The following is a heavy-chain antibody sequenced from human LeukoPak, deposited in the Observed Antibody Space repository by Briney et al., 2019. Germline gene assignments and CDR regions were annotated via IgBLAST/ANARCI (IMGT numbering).Heavy chain of an antibody. CDR1: GGSIGTYS. J-gene: IGHJ4*02. CDR3: ARVRLVGYDILTGYYSFDY. V-gene: IGHV4-59*01. Sequence: SETLSLTCTVSGGSIGTYSWSWIRQPPGKGLEWIGYIYYSGNTNYNPSLKSRVTISVDTSKNQFSLKLSSVTAADTAVYYCARVRLVGYDILTGYYSFDYWGQGTLVTVSS. CDR2: IYYSGNT. D-gene: IGHD3-9*01.